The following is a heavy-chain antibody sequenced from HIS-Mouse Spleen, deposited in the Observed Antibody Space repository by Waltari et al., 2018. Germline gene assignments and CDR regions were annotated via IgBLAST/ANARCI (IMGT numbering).Heavy chain of an antibody. V-gene: IGHV4-34*01. D-gene: IGHD2-15*01. J-gene: IGHJ1*01. Sequence: QVQLQQWGAGLLKSSETLSLTCAVYGGSFSGYYWSWIRQSPGKGLEWIVEINPSGSTNCIPSIQRRVTISVDTAKNQFSLKLGSVTAAVTAVYYCARVLRYCSGGSCYSGYFQHWGQCTLVTVSS. CDR3: ARVLRYCSGGSCYSGYFQH. CDR1: GGSFSGYY. CDR2: INPSGST.